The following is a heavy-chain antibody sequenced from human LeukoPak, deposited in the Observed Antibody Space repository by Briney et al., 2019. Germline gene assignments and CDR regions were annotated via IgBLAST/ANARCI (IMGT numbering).Heavy chain of an antibody. V-gene: IGHV4-30-2*01. CDR3: ARVITMVRGVISQRRYFDY. Sequence: PSQTLSLTCTVSGGSISSGGYYWSWIRQPPGKGLEWIGYIYHTGSTYYNPSLKSRVTISVDKSKNQFSLKLSSVTAADTAVYYCARVITMVRGVISQRRYFDYWGQGTLVTVSS. CDR1: GGSISSGGYY. J-gene: IGHJ4*02. CDR2: IYHTGST. D-gene: IGHD3-10*01.